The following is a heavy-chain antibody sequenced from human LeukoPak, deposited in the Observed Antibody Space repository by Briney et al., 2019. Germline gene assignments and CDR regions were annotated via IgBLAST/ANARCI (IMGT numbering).Heavy chain of an antibody. D-gene: IGHD7-27*01. J-gene: IGHJ6*02. CDR1: GFPFSSYA. CDR3: AKSSLGYGMDV. CDR2: ISGSAGST. V-gene: IGHV3-23*01. Sequence: GGSLRLSCAASGFPFSSYAITWVRQAPGKGLEWVSAISGSAGSTYYADSVRGRFTISRDKSKNTLYLQMNSLRAEDTALYYCAKSSLGYGMDVWGQGTTVTVSS.